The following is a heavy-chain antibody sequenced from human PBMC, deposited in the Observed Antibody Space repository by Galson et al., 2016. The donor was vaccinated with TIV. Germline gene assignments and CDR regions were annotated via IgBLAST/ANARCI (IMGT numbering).Heavy chain of an antibody. J-gene: IGHJ4*02. D-gene: IGHD5-24*01. Sequence: SVKVSCKASGGTFSFYAITWVRQAPGQGLEWMGGINPIFRTPNYAQKFQGRVTMTRDTSISTAYIELRRLTFADTAVYFCARGVDGFRYWGQGTLVTVSS. CDR1: GGTFSFYA. CDR3: ARGVDGFRY. CDR2: INPIFRTP. V-gene: IGHV1-69*05.